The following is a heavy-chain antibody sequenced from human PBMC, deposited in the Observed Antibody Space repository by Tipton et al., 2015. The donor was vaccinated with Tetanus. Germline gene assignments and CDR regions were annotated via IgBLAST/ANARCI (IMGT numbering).Heavy chain of an antibody. CDR2: IYSGGST. CDR1: GFTVSSNY. J-gene: IGHJ4*02. CDR3: ARAYSYGAFDY. V-gene: IGHV3-53*01. Sequence: LRLSCAASGFTVSSNYMSWVRQAPGKGLEWVSVIYSGGSTSYADSVKGRFTISRDTSKNTLYLQMNSLRAEDTAVYYCARAYSYGAFDYWGQGTLVTVSS. D-gene: IGHD5-18*01.